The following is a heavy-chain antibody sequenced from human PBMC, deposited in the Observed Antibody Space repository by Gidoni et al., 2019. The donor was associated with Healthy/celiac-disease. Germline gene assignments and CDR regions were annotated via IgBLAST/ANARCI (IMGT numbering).Heavy chain of an antibody. Sequence: EVQLVESGGGLVKPWGSLRLSCSASGFTFSNAWMSWVRQAPGKGLEWVGRIKSKTDGGTTDYAAPVKGRFTISRDDSKNTLYLQMNSLKTEDTAVYYCTTDRGYSYGSPADYWGQGTLVTVSS. V-gene: IGHV3-15*01. D-gene: IGHD5-18*01. CDR1: GFTFSNAW. J-gene: IGHJ4*02. CDR2: IKSKTDGGTT. CDR3: TTDRGYSYGSPADY.